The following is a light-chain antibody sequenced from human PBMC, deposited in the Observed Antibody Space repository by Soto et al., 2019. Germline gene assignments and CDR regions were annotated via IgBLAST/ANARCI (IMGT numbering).Light chain of an antibody. CDR3: MQALQTPPT. J-gene: IGKJ1*01. Sequence: DIVMTQSPLSLPVTPGEPASISCGSSQSLLHSNGYNYLDWYLQKPGQSPQLLIYLGSSRASGVPDRFSGGGSGTDFTLKISRVEAEDVGIYYCMQALQTPPTFGQGTKVEIK. V-gene: IGKV2-28*01. CDR2: LGS. CDR1: QSLLHSNGYNY.